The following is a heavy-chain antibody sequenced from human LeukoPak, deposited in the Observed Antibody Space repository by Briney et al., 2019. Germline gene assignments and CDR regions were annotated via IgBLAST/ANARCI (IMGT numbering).Heavy chain of an antibody. D-gene: IGHD3-3*01. CDR2: IYYSGNT. CDR3: ARAAANYDLWGGPYYLDY. V-gene: IGHV4-59*08. Sequence: SETLSLTCTVSGGSISSYYWSWIRHPPGKGLEWIGHIYYSGNTYYNPSLKSRVTMSMYRSESQFSLKLTSMTAADTAVYYCARAAANYDLWGGPYYLDYWGQGTLVTVSS. J-gene: IGHJ4*02. CDR1: GGSISSYY.